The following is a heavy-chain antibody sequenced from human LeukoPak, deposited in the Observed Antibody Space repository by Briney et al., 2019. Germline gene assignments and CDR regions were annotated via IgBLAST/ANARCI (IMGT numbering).Heavy chain of an antibody. Sequence: PGGSLRLSCAASGFTFSTYGMHWVRQAPGKGLEWVEVISYDGNTKYYADSVKGRFTVSRDNSKNMLYLEMNNLRAEDTAMYYCAKEGRYLNWFDPWGQGTLVTVSS. V-gene: IGHV3-30*18. CDR1: GFTFSTYG. CDR2: ISYDGNTK. CDR3: AKEGRYLNWFDP. J-gene: IGHJ5*02. D-gene: IGHD3-9*01.